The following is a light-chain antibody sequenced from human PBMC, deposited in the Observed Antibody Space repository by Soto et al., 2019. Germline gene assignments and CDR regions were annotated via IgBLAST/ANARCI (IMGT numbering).Light chain of an antibody. CDR2: EGS. CDR1: SSDVGSYNL. V-gene: IGLV2-23*03. J-gene: IGLJ1*01. CDR3: CSFAGSNTFV. Sequence: QSVLTQPASVSGSPGQSITLSCIGTSSDVGSYNLVSWYQQHPGKAPKLMIYEGSKRPSGVSDRFSGSKSGNTASLTISGLQAEDEADYYCCSFAGSNTFVFGTGTKVTVL.